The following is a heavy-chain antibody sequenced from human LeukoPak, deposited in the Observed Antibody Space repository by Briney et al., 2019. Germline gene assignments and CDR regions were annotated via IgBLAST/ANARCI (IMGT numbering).Heavy chain of an antibody. V-gene: IGHV3-30*18. J-gene: IGHJ4*02. Sequence: GGSLRLSCAASRFTFSTYGMNWVRQAPGKGLEGVAFITYDGTNTYYADSVKGRFTISRDNSKNTLYLQMNSLRPEDTAVYYCAKDREFRDIVVVVAAMTHWGQGTLVTVSS. CDR2: ITYDGTNT. CDR3: AKDREFRDIVVVVAAMTH. D-gene: IGHD2-15*01. CDR1: RFTFSTYG.